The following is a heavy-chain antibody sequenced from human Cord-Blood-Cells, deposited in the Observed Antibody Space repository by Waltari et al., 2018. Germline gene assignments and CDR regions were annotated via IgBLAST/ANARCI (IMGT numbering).Heavy chain of an antibody. CDR2: IYYSGST. CDR3: ASWKRGYCSSTSCYYFDY. J-gene: IGHJ4*02. D-gene: IGHD2-2*01. CDR1: GGSISSSSYY. V-gene: IGHV4-39*01. Sequence: QLQLQESGPGLVKPSETLSLTCTVSGGSISSSSYYWGWIRQPPGKGLEWIGSIYYSGSTYYNPSLKSRVTISVDTSKNQFSLMLSSVTAADTAVYYCASWKRGYCSSTSCYYFDYWGQGTLVTVSS.